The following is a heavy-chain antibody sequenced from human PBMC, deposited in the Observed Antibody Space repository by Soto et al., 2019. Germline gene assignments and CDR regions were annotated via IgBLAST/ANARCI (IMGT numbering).Heavy chain of an antibody. D-gene: IGHD1-1*01. CDR1: GFAFNHAY. CDR3: STDAKPTAGARLDY. V-gene: IGHV3-15*01. CDR2: IKSKGHGGTI. Sequence: EVQLVESGGGLVEPGGSLRLSCAGSGFAFNHAYMTWVRQAPGKGLEWVGRIKSKGHGGTIDYAAPVKGRFTISRDDSTNTLFLQMNSLKTEDTAVYYCSTDAKPTAGARLDYWGQGALFTVSS. J-gene: IGHJ4*02.